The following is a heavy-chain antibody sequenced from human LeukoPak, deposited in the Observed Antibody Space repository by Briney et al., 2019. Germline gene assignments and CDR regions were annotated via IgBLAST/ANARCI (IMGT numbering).Heavy chain of an antibody. CDR2: IYYSGST. V-gene: IGHV4-59*12. CDR1: GGSISGYY. J-gene: IGHJ4*02. Sequence: PSETLSLTCSVSGGSISGYYWSWIRQPPGKGLEWIGYIYYSGSTNYIPSLKSRVTISVDTSKNQFSLKLSSVTAADTAVYYCASRSIAVAGWGQGTLVTVSS. CDR3: ASRSIAVAG. D-gene: IGHD6-19*01.